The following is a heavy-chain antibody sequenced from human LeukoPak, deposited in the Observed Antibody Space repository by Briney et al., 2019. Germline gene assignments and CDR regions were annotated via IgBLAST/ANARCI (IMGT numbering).Heavy chain of an antibody. J-gene: IGHJ3*01. Sequence: GRSLRLSCAASGFTFDDYAMHWVRQAPGKGLEWVSGISGSGGSTYYADSVKGRFTISRDNSKNTLYLQMNSLRAEDTAVYYCASYYDVNWGQGTMVTVSS. D-gene: IGHD3-10*02. CDR1: GFTFDDYA. CDR2: ISGSGGST. CDR3: ASYYDVN. V-gene: IGHV3-23*01.